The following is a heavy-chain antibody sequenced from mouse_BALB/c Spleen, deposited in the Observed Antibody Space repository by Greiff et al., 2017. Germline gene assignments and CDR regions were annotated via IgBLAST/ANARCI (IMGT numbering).Heavy chain of an antibody. Sequence: DVMLVESGGGLVQPGGSRKLSCAASGFTFSSFGMHWVRQAPEKGLEWVAYISSGSSTIYYADTVKGRFTISRDNPKNTLFLQMTSLRSEDTAMYYCAREDYDYDVAYWGQGTLVTVSA. J-gene: IGHJ3*01. CDR3: AREDYDYDVAY. CDR2: ISSGSSTI. V-gene: IGHV5-17*02. D-gene: IGHD2-4*01. CDR1: GFTFSSFG.